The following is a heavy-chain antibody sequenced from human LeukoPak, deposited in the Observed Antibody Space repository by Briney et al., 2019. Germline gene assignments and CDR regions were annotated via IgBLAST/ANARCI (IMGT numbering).Heavy chain of an antibody. CDR1: GFTFSTYA. CDR3: AKEDCSAGGCYYSYFDS. Sequence: GSLRLSCAASGFTFSTYAVTWVRQAPGKALEWVSLISVPGGNTYYADSVKGRFTISRDNSKNTLYLQMNSLRAEDTAVYYCAKEDCSAGGCYYSYFDSWGQGVLVTVSS. D-gene: IGHD2-15*01. CDR2: ISVPGGNT. V-gene: IGHV3-23*01. J-gene: IGHJ4*02.